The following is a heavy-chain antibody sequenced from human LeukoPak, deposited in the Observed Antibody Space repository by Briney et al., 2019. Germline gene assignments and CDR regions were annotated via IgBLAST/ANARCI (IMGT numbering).Heavy chain of an antibody. Sequence: GGSLRLSCASSVFAFSDYEMNWVRQAPGQGLEWVSYISSSGSIIYYADSVKGRFTISRDNAKRSLFLQMNSLRVEDTAVYYCARTMWGFDYWGQGTLVTVSS. CDR1: VFAFSDYE. CDR2: ISSSGSII. D-gene: IGHD7-27*01. J-gene: IGHJ4*02. V-gene: IGHV3-48*03. CDR3: ARTMWGFDY.